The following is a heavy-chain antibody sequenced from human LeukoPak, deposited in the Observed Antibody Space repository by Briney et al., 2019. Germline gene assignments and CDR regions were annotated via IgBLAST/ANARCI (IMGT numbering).Heavy chain of an antibody. J-gene: IGHJ4*02. CDR2: ISGGGGST. CDR3: AKDRDPDIVVVPAAINGY. CDR1: GFTFSSYA. Sequence: GGSLRLSCAASGFTFSSYAMSWVRQAPGKGLEWVSAISGGGGSTYYADSVKGRFTISRDNSKNTLYLQMNSLRAEDTAVYYCAKDRDPDIVVVPAAINGYWGQGTLVTVSS. D-gene: IGHD2-2*02. V-gene: IGHV3-23*01.